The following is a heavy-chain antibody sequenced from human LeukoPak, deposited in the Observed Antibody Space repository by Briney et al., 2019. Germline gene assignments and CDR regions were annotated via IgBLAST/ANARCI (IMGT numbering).Heavy chain of an antibody. CDR1: GASIIGSGYY. CDR3: AKSGGYGLIDY. Sequence: PSETLSLTCAVSGASIIGSGYYWGWIRQPPGKGLEWIGDIYYSGSTYYNASLQSRVTISIDTSKNQFSLRLNSVTAADTAMYYCAKSGGYGLIDYWGQGTLVTVSS. V-gene: IGHV4-39*01. D-gene: IGHD1-26*01. J-gene: IGHJ4*02. CDR2: IYYSGST.